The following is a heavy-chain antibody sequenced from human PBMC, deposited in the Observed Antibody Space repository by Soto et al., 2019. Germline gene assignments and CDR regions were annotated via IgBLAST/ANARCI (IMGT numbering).Heavy chain of an antibody. J-gene: IGHJ4*02. CDR2: IKSKTDGGTT. CDR1: GFTFSNAW. V-gene: IGHV3-15*01. Sequence: TGGSLRLSCAASGFTFSNAWMSWVRQAPGKGLEWVGRIKSKTDGGTTDYAAPVKGRFTISRDDSKNTLYLQMNSLKTEDTAVYYCTTGVGATTFPSDYWGQGTLVTVSS. CDR3: TTGVGATTFPSDY. D-gene: IGHD1-26*01.